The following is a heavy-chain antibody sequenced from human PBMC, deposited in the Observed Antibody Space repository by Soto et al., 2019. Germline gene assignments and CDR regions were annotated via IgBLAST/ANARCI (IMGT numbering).Heavy chain of an antibody. D-gene: IGHD2-15*01. V-gene: IGHV1-18*01. CDR1: GYTFTSYG. CDR2: ISAYNGNT. J-gene: IGHJ4*02. CDR3: ATALDHCSGGSCYVGGY. Sequence: ASVKVSCKASGYTFTSYGISWVRQAPGQGLEWMGWISAYNGNTNYAQKLQGRVTMTTDTSTSTAYMELRSLRSDDTAVYYCATALDHCSGGSCYVGGYWGQGTLVTVSS.